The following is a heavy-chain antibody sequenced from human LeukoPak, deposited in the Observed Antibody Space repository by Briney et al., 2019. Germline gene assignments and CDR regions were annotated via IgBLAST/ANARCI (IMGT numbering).Heavy chain of an antibody. J-gene: IGHJ3*02. CDR3: AKAIARHRDLDAFDI. Sequence: GGSLRLSCATSQFNFNKFGMTWVRQAPGKGLEWVSSISGNGGSTQYADSVQGRFAISRDNSKNTLYLQMNSLRAEDTAVYYCAKAIARHRDLDAFDIWGQGTLVSVSS. CDR2: ISGNGGST. D-gene: IGHD2-21*01. V-gene: IGHV3-23*01. CDR1: QFNFNKFG.